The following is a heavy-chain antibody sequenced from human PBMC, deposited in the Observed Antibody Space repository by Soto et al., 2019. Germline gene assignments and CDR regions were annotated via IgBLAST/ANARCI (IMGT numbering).Heavy chain of an antibody. CDR2: INHSGST. CDR3: ARVGMYYFDY. CDR1: GGSFSGYY. Sequence: QVQLQQWGAGLLKPSETLSLTCAVYGGSFSGYYWSWIRQPPGKGLEWIGEINHSGSTNYNPSLKSRVTISVDTSKIQFSLKLSSVTAADTAVYYCARVGMYYFDYWAREPWSPSPQ. V-gene: IGHV4-34*01. J-gene: IGHJ4*02. D-gene: IGHD2-8*01.